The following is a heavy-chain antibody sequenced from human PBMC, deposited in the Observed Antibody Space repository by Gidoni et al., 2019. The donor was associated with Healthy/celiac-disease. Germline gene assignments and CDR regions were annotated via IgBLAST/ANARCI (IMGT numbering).Heavy chain of an antibody. Sequence: EVQLLESGGGLVQPGGSLRLACAASGFTFSSYAMSWVRQAPGKGLEVGSAISGIGGSTYYADSVKGRFTISSANSKNTLYLQMNSLRAEDTAVYYCATLGPGDVVVPAAASYYWGQGTLVTVSS. CDR1: GFTFSSYA. CDR3: ATLGPGDVVVPAAASYY. D-gene: IGHD2-2*01. CDR2: ISGIGGST. V-gene: IGHV3-23*01. J-gene: IGHJ4*02.